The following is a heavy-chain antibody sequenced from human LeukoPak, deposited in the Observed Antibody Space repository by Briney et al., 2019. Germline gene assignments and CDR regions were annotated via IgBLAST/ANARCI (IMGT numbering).Heavy chain of an antibody. V-gene: IGHV3-64D*06. J-gene: IGHJ4*02. CDR1: GFTFSTYV. CDR3: VRGTGY. Sequence: GGSLRLSCSVSGFTFSTYVMHWVRQAPGKGLEYVSAISSNGDNTYYADSVKGRFTISRDNSKNTLDLQMISLRADDTAVYYCVRGTGYWGQGTLVTVSS. CDR2: ISSNGDNT.